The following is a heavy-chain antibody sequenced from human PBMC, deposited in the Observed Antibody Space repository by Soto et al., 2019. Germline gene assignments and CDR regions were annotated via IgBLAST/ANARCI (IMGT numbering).Heavy chain of an antibody. CDR3: AIVSPIIAAQYYYYVMDF. CDR2: IIPIFGTA. Sequence: QVQLVQSGAEVKKPGSSVKVSCKASGGTFSSYAISWVRQAPGQGLEWMGGIIPIFGTANYAQKFQVIVTITADESTSTAYMELSSLRSWDTAVYYCAIVSPIIAAQYYYYVMDFWGQGTTVTVSS. CDR1: GGTFSSYA. V-gene: IGHV1-69*01. J-gene: IGHJ6*02. D-gene: IGHD6-6*01.